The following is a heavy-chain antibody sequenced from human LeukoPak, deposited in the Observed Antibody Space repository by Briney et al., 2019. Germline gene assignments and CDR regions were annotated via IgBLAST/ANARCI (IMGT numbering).Heavy chain of an antibody. CDR1: GGSISSGDYY. CDR3: ARGGGYSYGYCFDY. D-gene: IGHD5-18*01. Sequence: ASETLSLTCTVSGGSISSGDYYWSWIRQPPGKGLEWIGYIYYSGSTYYNPSLKSRVTISVDTSKNQFSLKLSSVTAADTAVYYCARGGGYSYGYCFDYWGQGTLVTVSS. CDR2: IYYSGST. V-gene: IGHV4-30-4*01. J-gene: IGHJ4*02.